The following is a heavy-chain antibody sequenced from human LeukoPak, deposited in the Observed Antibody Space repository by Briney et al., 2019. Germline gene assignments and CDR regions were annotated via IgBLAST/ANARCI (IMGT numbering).Heavy chain of an antibody. CDR3: ARGPSSDLRTGFFFGYFDD. CDR1: GGTFSNDA. D-gene: IGHD3/OR15-3a*01. J-gene: IGHJ4*02. V-gene: IGHV1-69*11. Sequence: SVKVSCKASGGTFSNDAVSWVRQAPGEGLKWIGRVIPFLGTTNYAHNFQGRVTITADQDTQTAYMELRSLRSEDTAVYFCARGPSSDLRTGFFFGYFDDWGQGTLITVSS. CDR2: VIPFLGTT.